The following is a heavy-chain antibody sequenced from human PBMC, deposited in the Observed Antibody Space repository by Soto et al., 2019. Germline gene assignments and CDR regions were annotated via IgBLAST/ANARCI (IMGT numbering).Heavy chain of an antibody. Sequence: QVQLVQSGAEVKKPGSSVKVSCKASVGTFSSYAISWVRQAPGQGLEWMGGIIPIFGTANYAQKFQGRVTLTADESTSTAYMELSSLRSEDTAVYYCARGLSGSFPPRSPYYYSGMDVWGQGTTVTVSS. V-gene: IGHV1-69*12. D-gene: IGHD6-13*01. CDR2: IIPIFGTA. J-gene: IGHJ6*02. CDR3: ARGLSGSFPPRSPYYYSGMDV. CDR1: VGTFSSYA.